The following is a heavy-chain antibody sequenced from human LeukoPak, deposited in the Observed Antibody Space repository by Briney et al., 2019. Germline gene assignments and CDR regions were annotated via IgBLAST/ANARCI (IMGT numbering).Heavy chain of an antibody. J-gene: IGHJ4*02. CDR1: GFTFSNYG. D-gene: IGHD6-13*01. Sequence: GGSLRLSCAASGFTFSNYGIHWVRQAPGKGLEGLAVLWSDGINKYYVDSVKGRFTISRDNSKNTRYLQMNSLRADDTAVYYCARSTNSSSSYYFDYWGQGSLVTVSS. V-gene: IGHV3-33*01. CDR3: ARSTNSSSSYYFDY. CDR2: LWSDGINK.